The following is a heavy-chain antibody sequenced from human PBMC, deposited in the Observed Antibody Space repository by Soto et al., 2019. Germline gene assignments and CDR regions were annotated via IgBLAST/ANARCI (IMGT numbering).Heavy chain of an antibody. CDR1: GYTFTGYY. CDR3: ARAFGGRLYYCGTRV. CDR2: INPNSGGT. Sequence: EASVKVSCKASGYTFTGYYMHWVRQAPGQGLEWMGWINPNSGGTNYAQKFQGRVTMTRDTSISTAYMELSRLRSDDTAVYYCARAFGGRLYYCGTRVWDPRTTVTLS. J-gene: IGHJ6*02. D-gene: IGHD1-1*01. V-gene: IGHV1-2*02.